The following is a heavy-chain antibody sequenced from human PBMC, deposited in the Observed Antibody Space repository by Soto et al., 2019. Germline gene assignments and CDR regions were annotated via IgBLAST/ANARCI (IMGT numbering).Heavy chain of an antibody. D-gene: IGHD1-26*01. CDR1: GFTFSSYW. CDR2: INSDGSST. CDR3: ARVAYHSEPGFDI. Sequence: GGSLRLSCAASGFTFSSYWMHWVRQAPGKGLVRVSRINSDGSSTSYADSVKGRFTISRDNAKNTLYLQMNSLRAEDTAVYYCARVAYHSEPGFDIWGQGTMVTVSS. V-gene: IGHV3-74*01. J-gene: IGHJ3*02.